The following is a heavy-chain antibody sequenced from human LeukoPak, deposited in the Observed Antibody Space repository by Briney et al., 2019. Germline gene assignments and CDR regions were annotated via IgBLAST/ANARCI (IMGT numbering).Heavy chain of an antibody. J-gene: IGHJ1*01. CDR2: ISSSSSSYI. V-gene: IGHV3-21*01. CDR1: GFTFSSYS. Sequence: GSLRLSCAASGFTFSSYSMNWVRQAPGKGLEWVSSISSSSSSYIYYADSVKGRFTISRDNAKNSLYLQMNSLRAEDTAVYYCTRDPLWEWLSTGRYFQHWGQGTLVTVSS. D-gene: IGHD3-3*01. CDR3: TRDPLWEWLSTGRYFQH.